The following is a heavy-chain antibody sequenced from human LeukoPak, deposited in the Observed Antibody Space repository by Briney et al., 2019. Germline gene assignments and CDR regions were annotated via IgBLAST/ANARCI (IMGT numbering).Heavy chain of an antibody. V-gene: IGHV3-53*01. Sequence: ESGGSLRLSCAASGFTVSSNYMSWVRQAPGKGLEWVSDIYSGGTTYYADSVKGRFTISRDNSKNTLYLQMNSLRAEDTAVYYCARVNYGSGSYLRGDNWFDPWGQGTLVTVSS. CDR1: GFTVSSNY. CDR2: IYSGGTT. CDR3: ARVNYGSGSYLRGDNWFDP. D-gene: IGHD3-10*01. J-gene: IGHJ5*02.